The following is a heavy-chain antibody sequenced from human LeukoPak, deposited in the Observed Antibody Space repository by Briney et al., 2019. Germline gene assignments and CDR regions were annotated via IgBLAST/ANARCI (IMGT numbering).Heavy chain of an antibody. D-gene: IGHD1-26*01. V-gene: IGHV4-59*01. Sequence: SETLSLTCTVSGGSISSNCWSWIRKPPGKGLEWIGYIYYSGSTNYNPSLKSRVTISVDTSKNQFSLKLSSVTAAGTVVYYCAGIRVGAANFDFGDRGTLVSVSS. J-gene: IGHJ4*02. CDR2: IYYSGST. CDR3: AGIRVGAANFDF. CDR1: GGSISSNC.